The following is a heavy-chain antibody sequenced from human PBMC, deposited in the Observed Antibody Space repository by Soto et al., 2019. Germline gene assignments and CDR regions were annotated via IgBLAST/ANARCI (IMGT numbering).Heavy chain of an antibody. CDR2: VNGDGSDT. CDR1: GFTFSHYW. CDR3: VRDNFGLDY. D-gene: IGHD3-10*01. Sequence: EVQLVESGGGLVQPGGSLRLSCAASGFTFSHYWMNWVRQVPGEGLVWVSRVNGDGSDTIYADSVKGRFTISRDNAKNTVFLQMNRLTAEDTAVYYCVRDNFGLDYWGQGTLVTVSS. J-gene: IGHJ4*02. V-gene: IGHV3-74*01.